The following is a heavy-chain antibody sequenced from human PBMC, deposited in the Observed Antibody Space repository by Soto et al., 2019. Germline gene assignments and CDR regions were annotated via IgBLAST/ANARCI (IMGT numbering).Heavy chain of an antibody. CDR1: AHSFTSYW. Sequence: GESRKISCKGSAHSFTSYWIGWVRQRPGKGLEWMGIIYPVDSNIRYSPSFQGQVTISADKSISTAYLQWSSLKASDTAVYYCARHVCTSTSCYLVDVWGQGTTVTVSS. J-gene: IGHJ6*02. CDR2: IYPVDSNI. V-gene: IGHV5-51*01. CDR3: ARHVCTSTSCYLVDV. D-gene: IGHD2-2*01.